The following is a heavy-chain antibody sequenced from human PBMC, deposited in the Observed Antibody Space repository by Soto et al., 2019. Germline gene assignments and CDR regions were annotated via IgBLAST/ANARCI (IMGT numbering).Heavy chain of an antibody. J-gene: IGHJ4*02. V-gene: IGHV3-49*03. Sequence: EVQLVESGGGLVQPGRSLRLSCTASGFTFGDYAMSWFRQAPGKGLEWVGFIRSKAYGGTTEYAASVKGRFTISRDDSKSIAYLQMNSLKTEDTAVYYCTRVLIKQQLAYPSLDYWGQGTLVTVSS. CDR1: GFTFGDYA. CDR2: IRSKAYGGTT. CDR3: TRVLIKQQLAYPSLDY. D-gene: IGHD6-13*01.